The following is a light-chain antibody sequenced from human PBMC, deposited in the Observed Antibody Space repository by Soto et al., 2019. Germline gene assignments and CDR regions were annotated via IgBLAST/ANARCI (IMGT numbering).Light chain of an antibody. V-gene: IGLV2-8*01. CDR2: EVN. Sequence: LTQPPSASGSPGQSVAISCTGTSSDVGGYNYVSWYQQHPGKAPKLMIYEVNKRPSGVPDRFSSSKSGNTASLTVSGLQAEDEADYYCSSYAGSSNVFGTGTTGTVL. CDR1: SSDVGGYNY. J-gene: IGLJ1*01. CDR3: SSYAGSSNV.